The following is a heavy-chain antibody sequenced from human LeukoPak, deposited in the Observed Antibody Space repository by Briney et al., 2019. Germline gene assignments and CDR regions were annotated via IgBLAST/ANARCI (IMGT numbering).Heavy chain of an antibody. CDR1: GFTFSSYW. V-gene: IGHV3-74*01. Sequence: PGGSLRLSCAASGFTFSSYWMHWVRQDPGEGLVWVSRINIDGGGTSYADSVKGRFTISRDNAKNTLYLQMNSLRAEDTAVYYCAKVRPGYYYMDVWGKGTTVTVSS. CDR2: INIDGGGT. J-gene: IGHJ6*03. CDR3: AKVRPGYYYMDV. D-gene: IGHD7-27*01.